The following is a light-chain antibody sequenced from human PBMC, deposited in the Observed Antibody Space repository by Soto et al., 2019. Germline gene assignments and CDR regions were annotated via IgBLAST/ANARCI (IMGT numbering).Light chain of an antibody. CDR1: QDINNY. CDR3: QQFGDLTFI. J-gene: IGKJ5*01. Sequence: DIKMTQSPSSLSASVGDRVTITCQASQDINNYLNWYQQKPGQAPKLLIYDASGLEVGVPSRFSGSGSGTHFTLTNSGLQPEDIATYYCQQFGDLTFIFGQGTRLEI. V-gene: IGKV1-33*01. CDR2: DAS.